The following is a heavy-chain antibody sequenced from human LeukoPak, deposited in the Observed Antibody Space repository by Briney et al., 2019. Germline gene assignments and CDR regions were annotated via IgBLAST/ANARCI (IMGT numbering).Heavy chain of an antibody. J-gene: IGHJ4*02. D-gene: IGHD3-22*01. CDR1: GGSISSGGYS. CDR2: IYYSGST. CDR3: ARALYYYDSSGYPGYFDY. Sequence: PSETLSLTCAVSGGSISSGGYSWSWIRQPPGKGLEWIGYIYYSGSTYYNPSLKSRVTISVDTSKNQFSLKLSSVTAADTAVYYCARALYYYDSSGYPGYFDYWGQGTLVTVSS. V-gene: IGHV4-30-4*07.